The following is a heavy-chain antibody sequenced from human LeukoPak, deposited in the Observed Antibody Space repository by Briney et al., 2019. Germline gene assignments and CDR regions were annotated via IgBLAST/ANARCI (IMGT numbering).Heavy chain of an antibody. CDR3: ARGYIYGYHY. Sequence: RTGGSLRLSCAAPRFTFSTYAMSWVRQAPGKGLEWLSAISGNGGSTYYADFVKGRFTISRDNSKNTLFLQMNSLRAEDTAVYYCARGYIYGYHYWGQGTLVTVSS. V-gene: IGHV3-23*01. CDR1: RFTFSTYA. J-gene: IGHJ4*02. D-gene: IGHD5-18*01. CDR2: ISGNGGST.